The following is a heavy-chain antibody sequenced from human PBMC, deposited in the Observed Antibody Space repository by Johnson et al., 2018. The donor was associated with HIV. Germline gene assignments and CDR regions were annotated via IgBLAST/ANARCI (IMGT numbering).Heavy chain of an antibody. J-gene: IGHJ3*02. V-gene: IGHV3-30-3*01. CDR2: ISYDGSNK. Sequence: QVLLVESGGGLVQPGRSLRLSCAASGFTFSSYAMHWVRQAPGKGLEWVAVISYDGSNKYYADSVKGRFTISRDNSKNTLYLHMRSLRAEDTAVYYCGKARSSGSGAFDIWGQGTMVTVSS. CDR1: GFTFSSYA. CDR3: GKARSSGSGAFDI. D-gene: IGHD3-10*01.